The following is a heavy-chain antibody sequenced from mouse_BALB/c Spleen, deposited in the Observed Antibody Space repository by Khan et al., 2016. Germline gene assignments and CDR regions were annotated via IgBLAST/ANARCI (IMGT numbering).Heavy chain of an antibody. CDR3: ARHEGDYDVIMDY. J-gene: IGHJ4*01. D-gene: IGHD2-4*01. CDR1: GFSLTSYG. Sequence: QVQLKESGPGLVAPSQSLSITCTISGFSLTSYGVHWVRQPPGKGLEWLVVIWSDGSTTYNSALKSRLSISKDNSTSQVFLKMNSLQTDDTAMYYCARHEGDYDVIMDYWGQGTSVTVSS. CDR2: IWSDGST. V-gene: IGHV2-6-1*01.